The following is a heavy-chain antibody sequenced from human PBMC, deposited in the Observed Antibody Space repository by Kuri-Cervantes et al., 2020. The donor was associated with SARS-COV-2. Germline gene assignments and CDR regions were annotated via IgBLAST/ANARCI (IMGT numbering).Heavy chain of an antibody. Sequence: GGSPRLSCAASGFTFSSYSMNGVRRDPGKGLEWVSYISRSSSTIYYADSVKGRFTISRDNAKNSLSLQMNSLRAEDTAVYYCARDKRGITMVRGELNYWGQGTLVTVSS. D-gene: IGHD3-10*01. CDR2: ISRSSSTI. J-gene: IGHJ4*02. CDR3: ARDKRGITMVRGELNY. CDR1: GFTFSSYS. V-gene: IGHV3-48*01.